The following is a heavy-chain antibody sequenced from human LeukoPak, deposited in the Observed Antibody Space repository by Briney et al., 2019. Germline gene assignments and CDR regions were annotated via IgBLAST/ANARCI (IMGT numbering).Heavy chain of an antibody. Sequence: SVKVSCKASGGTFSSYTISWVRQAPGQGLEWMGRIIPILGTANYAQKFQGRVTITTDESTSTAYMELSSLRSEDTAVYYCARGRFLEWLFLDYWGQGTLVTVSS. J-gene: IGHJ4*02. CDR3: ARGRFLEWLFLDY. CDR2: IIPILGTA. D-gene: IGHD3-3*01. CDR1: GGTFSSYT. V-gene: IGHV1-69*16.